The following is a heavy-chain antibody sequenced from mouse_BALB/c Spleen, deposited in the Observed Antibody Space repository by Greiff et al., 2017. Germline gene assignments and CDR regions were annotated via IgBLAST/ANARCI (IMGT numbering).Heavy chain of an antibody. CDR2: IDPANGNT. J-gene: IGHJ2*01. CDR1: GFNIKDTY. V-gene: IGHV14-3*02. D-gene: IGHD4-1*01. CDR3: ASNWDVNY. Sequence: EVKLVESGAELVKPGASVKLSCTASGFNIKDTYMHWVKQRPEQGLEWIGRIDPANGNTKYDPKFQGKATITADTSSNTAYLQLSSLTSEDTAVYYCASNWDVNYWGQGTTLTVSS.